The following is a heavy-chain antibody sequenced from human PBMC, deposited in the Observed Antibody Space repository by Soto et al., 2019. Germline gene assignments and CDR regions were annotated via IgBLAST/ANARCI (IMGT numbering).Heavy chain of an antibody. CDR1: GFTFSSYA. CDR2: ISGSGGST. V-gene: IGHV3-23*01. J-gene: IGHJ4*02. Sequence: GGSLRLSCAASGFTFSSYAMSWVRQAPGKGLEWVSAISGSGGSTYYADSVKGRFTISRDNSKNTLYLQMNSLRAEDTAVYYCAKEMVAAAGTGEVYYFDYWGQGTLVTVSS. CDR3: AKEMVAAAGTGEVYYFDY. D-gene: IGHD6-13*01.